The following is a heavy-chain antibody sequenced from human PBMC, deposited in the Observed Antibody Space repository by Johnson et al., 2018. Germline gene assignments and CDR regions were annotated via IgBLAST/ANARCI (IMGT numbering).Heavy chain of an antibody. J-gene: IGHJ6*03. CDR3: ARVINVETGILDYYYYYMDV. V-gene: IGHV3-30*03. CDR2: ISYDGSIT. CDR1: GFTFSNYG. Sequence: QVQLVQSGGGVVQPGKSLRLSCAASGFTFSNYGMHWVRQTPNKGLEWLAVISYDGSITYHVDSLKGRFTISRDNSKNTLYLQLNSLVTEDTAVYYCARVINVETGILDYYYYYMDVWGKGTTVTVSS. D-gene: IGHD5-18*01.